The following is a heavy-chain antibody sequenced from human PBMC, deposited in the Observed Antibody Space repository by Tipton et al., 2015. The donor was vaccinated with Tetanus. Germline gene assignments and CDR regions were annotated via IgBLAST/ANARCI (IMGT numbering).Heavy chain of an antibody. V-gene: IGHV4-59*01. CDR1: GGFISGYY. J-gene: IGHJ6*02. CDR3: ARLAHPYPYYFGGTS. D-gene: IGHD5-12*01. CDR2: IYYTGNA. Sequence: TLSLTCSISGGFISGYYWTWIRQPPRKGLECIGYIYYTGNANYDPSLQSRVTISRDTSKNQFSLKLTSVTAADTAVYYCARLAHPYPYYFGGTSGAKGPRSPSP.